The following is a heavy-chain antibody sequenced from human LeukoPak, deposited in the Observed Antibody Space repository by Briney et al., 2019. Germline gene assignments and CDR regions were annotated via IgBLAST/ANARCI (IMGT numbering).Heavy chain of an antibody. CDR1: GYTFTGYY. Sequence: GASVKVSCKASGYTFTGYYMHWVRQAPGQGLEWMGWIKPNSGGTNYAQKFQGRVTMTRDTSIGTAYMELSRLRSDDTAVYYCATLMPLYSSGWYSGDAFDIWGQGTMVTVSS. CDR2: IKPNSGGT. J-gene: IGHJ3*02. V-gene: IGHV1-2*02. D-gene: IGHD6-19*01. CDR3: ATLMPLYSSGWYSGDAFDI.